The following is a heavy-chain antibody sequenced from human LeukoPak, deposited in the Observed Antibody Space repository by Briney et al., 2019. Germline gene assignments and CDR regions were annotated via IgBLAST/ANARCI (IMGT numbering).Heavy chain of an antibody. D-gene: IGHD6-19*01. CDR2: IRYDGSNK. V-gene: IGHV3-30*02. Sequence: GGSLRLSCAASGLTFSSYGMHWVRQAPGKGLEWVAFIRYDGSNKYYADSVKGRFTISRDNSKNTLYLQMNSLRAEDTAVYYCAKESGADWAVAGTGYFDYWGQGTLVTVSS. CDR3: AKESGADWAVAGTGYFDY. CDR1: GLTFSSYG. J-gene: IGHJ4*02.